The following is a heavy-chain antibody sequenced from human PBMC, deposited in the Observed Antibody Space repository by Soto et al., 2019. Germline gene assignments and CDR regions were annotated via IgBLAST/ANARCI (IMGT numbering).Heavy chain of an antibody. CDR1: GGSISSGGYY. D-gene: IGHD2-21*01. Sequence: SETLSLTCTVSGGSISSGGYYWSWIRQHPGKGLEWVGYIYYAGTSSYNPSLKSRVTISLETSKSQISLRLTSVTAADTAVYYCSRLGAYYQSLAPWGPGTLVTVSS. CDR3: SRLGAYYQSLAP. V-gene: IGHV4-61*08. J-gene: IGHJ5*02. CDR2: IYYAGTS.